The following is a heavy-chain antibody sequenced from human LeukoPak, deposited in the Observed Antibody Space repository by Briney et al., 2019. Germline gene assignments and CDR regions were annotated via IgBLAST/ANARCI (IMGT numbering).Heavy chain of an antibody. D-gene: IGHD3-22*01. CDR2: IRYDGSNK. V-gene: IGHV3-30*02. CDR1: GLTFSSYG. J-gene: IGHJ4*02. CDR3: ARDNRPNSYDSSGADS. Sequence: GECLRLSCAASGLTFSSYGIHWVRQAPGKGRGWVAFIRYDGSNKYYADSVKGRFTISRDNSKNTLYLQMTSLRAEDTAVYFCARDNRPNSYDSSGADSWGQGTLVTVSS.